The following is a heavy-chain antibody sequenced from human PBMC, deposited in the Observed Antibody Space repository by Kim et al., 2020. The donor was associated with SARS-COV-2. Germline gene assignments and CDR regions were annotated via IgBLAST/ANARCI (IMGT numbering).Heavy chain of an antibody. CDR2: IIPIFGTA. CDR3: ASQPPVFGQQLVQNWFDP. CDR1: GGTFSSYA. J-gene: IGHJ5*02. V-gene: IGHV1-69*13. Sequence: SVKVSCKASGGTFSSYAISWVRQAPGQGLEWMGGIIPIFGTANYAQKFQGRVTITADESTSTAYMELSSLRSEDTAVYYCASQPPVFGQQLVQNWFDPWGQGTLVTVSS. D-gene: IGHD6-13*01.